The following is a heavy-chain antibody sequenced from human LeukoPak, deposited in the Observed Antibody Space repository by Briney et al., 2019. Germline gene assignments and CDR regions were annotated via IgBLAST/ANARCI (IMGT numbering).Heavy chain of an antibody. CDR1: GGTFTSYA. CDR2: IIPIFGTA. CDR3: ARALVLMGATMPVYFDY. J-gene: IGHJ4*02. V-gene: IGHV1-69*05. D-gene: IGHD1-26*01. Sequence: ASVKVSCKASGGTFTSYAISWVRQAPGQGLEWMGGIIPIFGTANYAQKFQGRVTITTDESTSTAYMELSSLRTEDTAVYYCARALVLMGATMPVYFDYWGQGTLVTVSS.